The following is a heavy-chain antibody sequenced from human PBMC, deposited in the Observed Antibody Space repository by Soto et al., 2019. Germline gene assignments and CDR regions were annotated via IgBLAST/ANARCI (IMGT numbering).Heavy chain of an antibody. D-gene: IGHD6-13*01. CDR3: ARDRLTAAAGDAFDI. V-gene: IGHV3-7*01. J-gene: IGHJ3*02. Sequence: GGSLRLSCAASGFTFSSYWMSWVRQAPGKGLEWVANIKQDGSEKYYVDSVKGRFTISRDNAKNSLYLQMNSLRAEDTAVYYCARDRLTAAAGDAFDIWGQGTMVTVSS. CDR2: IKQDGSEK. CDR1: GFTFSSYW.